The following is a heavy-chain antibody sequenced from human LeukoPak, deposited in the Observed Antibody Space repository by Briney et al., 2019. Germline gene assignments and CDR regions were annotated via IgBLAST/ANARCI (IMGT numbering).Heavy chain of an antibody. Sequence: ASVKVSGKASGYTFTGYYMHWVRQAPGQGLEWMGWINPNSGGTNYAQKFQGRVTMTRDTSISTAYMELSRLRSDDTAVYYCARARITMVRGVIGAFDIWGQGTMVTVSS. CDR3: ARARITMVRGVIGAFDI. CDR1: GYTFTGYY. CDR2: INPNSGGT. J-gene: IGHJ3*02. D-gene: IGHD3-10*01. V-gene: IGHV1-2*02.